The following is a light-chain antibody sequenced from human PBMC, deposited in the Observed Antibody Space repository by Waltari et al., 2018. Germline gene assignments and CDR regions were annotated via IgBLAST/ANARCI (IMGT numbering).Light chain of an antibody. J-gene: IGKJ2*01. CDR1: QSVLYSSNNKNY. Sequence: DIVMTQSPYSPAASLGESATTHSKSSQSVLYSSNNKNYLSWYQQKLGQPPKLLIYWASTRESGVPDRFSGSGSGTDFTLTISSLQAEDVAVYYCQQYYSSPYTFGQETKLEIK. V-gene: IGKV4-1*01. CDR2: WAS. CDR3: QQYYSSPYT.